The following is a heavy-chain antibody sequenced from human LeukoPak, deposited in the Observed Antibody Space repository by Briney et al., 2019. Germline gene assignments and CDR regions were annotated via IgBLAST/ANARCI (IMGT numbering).Heavy chain of an antibody. CDR3: ARGYCSGGSCYWIDFDY. CDR2: INPSGGST. V-gene: IGHV1-46*01. Sequence: ASVKVSCKASGYTFTSYYMHWVRQAPGQGLEWMGIINPSGGSTSYAQKFQGRDTMTRDTSTSTVYMELSSLRSEDTAVYYCARGYCSGGSCYWIDFDYWGQGTLVTVSS. CDR1: GYTFTSYY. D-gene: IGHD2-15*01. J-gene: IGHJ4*02.